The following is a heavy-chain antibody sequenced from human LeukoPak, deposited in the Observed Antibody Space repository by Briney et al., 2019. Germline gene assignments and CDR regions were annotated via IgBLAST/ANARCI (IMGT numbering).Heavy chain of an antibody. CDR2: VYSGGST. J-gene: IGHJ4*02. Sequence: GGSLRLSCVASGFSTDSNYMSWVRQPPGKGLEWVSVVYSGGSTNHAESVRGRFIVSRDLSRNTIYLQMNDLRPEDTAVYYCARDLGWDNITSFHFWGQGVLVTVSS. CDR1: GFSTDSNY. CDR3: ARDLGWDNITSFHF. V-gene: IGHV3-66*02. D-gene: IGHD1-26*01.